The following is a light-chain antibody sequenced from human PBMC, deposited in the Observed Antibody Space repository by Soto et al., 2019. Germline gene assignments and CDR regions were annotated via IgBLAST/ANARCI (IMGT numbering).Light chain of an antibody. V-gene: IGKV3-20*01. CDR3: QQFSSYPLT. J-gene: IGKJ4*01. Sequence: EFVLTQSPGTLSLSPGERATLSCRASQTVRNNYLAWYHQKPGQAPRLLIYDASSRATGIPGRFSGGGSGTDFTLTISRLEPEDFAVYYCQQFSSYPLTFGGGTKVDIK. CDR1: QTVRNNY. CDR2: DAS.